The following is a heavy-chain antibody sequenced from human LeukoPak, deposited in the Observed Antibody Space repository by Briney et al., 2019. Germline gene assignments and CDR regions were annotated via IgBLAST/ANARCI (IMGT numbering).Heavy chain of an antibody. D-gene: IGHD3-22*01. V-gene: IGHV3-48*03. CDR3: AKGPTYYYDSSGKAGGY. CDR2: ISSSGSTI. Sequence: PGGSLRLSCAASGFTFSSYEMNWVRQAPGKGLEWVSYISSSGSTIYYADSVKGRFTISRDNAKNSLYLQMNSLRAEDTAVYYCAKGPTYYYDSSGKAGGYWGQGTLVTVSS. CDR1: GFTFSSYE. J-gene: IGHJ4*02.